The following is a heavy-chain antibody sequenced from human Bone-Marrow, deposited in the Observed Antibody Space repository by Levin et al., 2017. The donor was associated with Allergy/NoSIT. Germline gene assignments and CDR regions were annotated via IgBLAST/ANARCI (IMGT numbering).Heavy chain of an antibody. CDR3: ARDRLLRGVIKHWFDP. D-gene: IGHD3-10*01. CDR1: GESISGGANY. CDR2: ISHSGST. Sequence: RSSETLSLTCTVSGESISGGANYWTWIRQHPGTGLEWIGYISHSGSTSYNPSLESRVTISVDTSKNQFSLRLNSVTAADTAVYYCARDRLLRGVIKHWFDPWGQGTLVTVSS. V-gene: IGHV4-31*03. J-gene: IGHJ5*02.